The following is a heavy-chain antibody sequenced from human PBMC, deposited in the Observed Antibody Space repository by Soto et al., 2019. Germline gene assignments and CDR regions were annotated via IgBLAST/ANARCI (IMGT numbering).Heavy chain of an antibody. CDR2: IYPGDSDT. J-gene: IGHJ4*02. CDR1: GYSFTITW. V-gene: IGHV5-51*01. CDR3: ARREDFKFDY. Sequence: PGESMKISREGSGYSFTITWFALACQKPGKGLEWMGAIYPGDSDTRYSPSLQGQVIISADKSISTAYLQWGSLKASDTAIYYCARREDFKFDYWGPGTLVTVSS.